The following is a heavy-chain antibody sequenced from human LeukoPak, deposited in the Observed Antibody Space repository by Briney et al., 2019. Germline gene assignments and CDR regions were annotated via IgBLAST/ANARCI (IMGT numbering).Heavy chain of an antibody. Sequence: GESLKISCKGSGYSFTSYWIGWVRQMPGKGLEWMGIIYPGDSDTRYSPSFQGQVTISADKSISTAYLQWSSLKASGTAMYYCARPPAADQDYFDYWGQGTLVTVSS. CDR3: ARPPAADQDYFDY. D-gene: IGHD2-2*01. CDR1: GYSFTSYW. J-gene: IGHJ4*02. CDR2: IYPGDSDT. V-gene: IGHV5-51*01.